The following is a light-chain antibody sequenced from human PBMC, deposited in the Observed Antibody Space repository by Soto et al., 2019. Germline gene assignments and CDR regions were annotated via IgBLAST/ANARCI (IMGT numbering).Light chain of an antibody. CDR1: SSNIGGNS. J-gene: IGLJ2*01. CDR3: AAWDDSLNAVV. Sequence: QSVMTQPPSVSVAPGQTVTISCSGSSSNIGGNSVSWYQQLPGTAPKLLIYSNNQRPSGVPDRFSGSKSGTSASLAISGLQSEDEADYYCAAWDDSLNAVVFGGGTQLTVL. CDR2: SNN. V-gene: IGLV1-44*01.